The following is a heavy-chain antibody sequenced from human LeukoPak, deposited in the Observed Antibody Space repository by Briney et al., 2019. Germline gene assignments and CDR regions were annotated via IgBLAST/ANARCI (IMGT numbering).Heavy chain of an antibody. CDR1: GFTFSSYG. J-gene: IGHJ6*02. CDR3: ARARDCSGGSCYLYYYGMDV. D-gene: IGHD2-15*01. CDR2: IWYDGSNK. V-gene: IGHV3-33*01. Sequence: GRSLRLSCAASGFTFSSYGMHWVRQAPGKGLEWVAFIWYDGSNKYYADSVKGRFTISRDNSKNTLYLQMNSLRAEDTAVYYCARARDCSGGSCYLYYYGMDVWGQGTTVTVSS.